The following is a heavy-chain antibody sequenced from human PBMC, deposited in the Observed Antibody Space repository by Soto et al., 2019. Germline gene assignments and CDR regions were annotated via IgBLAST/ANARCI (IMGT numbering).Heavy chain of an antibody. Sequence: ASVKVSCKASGYTFSNYEINWVRQATGQGLEWMGWVNPNGGNTVYAQQFQGRVTMTRSTSINTAYMELSSLRSEDTAVYFCARGTRGTGTTHAHYYYGMDVWG. CDR2: VNPNGGNT. V-gene: IGHV1-8*01. D-gene: IGHD1-7*01. J-gene: IGHJ6*02. CDR1: GYTFSNYE. CDR3: ARGTRGTGTTHAHYYYGMDV.